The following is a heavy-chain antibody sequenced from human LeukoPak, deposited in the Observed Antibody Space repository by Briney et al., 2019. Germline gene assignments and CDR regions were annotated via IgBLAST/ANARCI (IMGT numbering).Heavy chain of an antibody. CDR2: IFYTGST. V-gene: IGHV4-61*01. CDR3: ARSDSRPEAFDI. CDR1: GGSVSSGNYY. Sequence: SETLSLTCTVSGGSVSSGNYYWSWIRQPPGNGLEWIGYIFYTGSTIYNPSLKSRVTISIDTSKNQFSLRLSSVTAADTAVLYCARSDSRPEAFDIWGQGTMVTVSS. D-gene: IGHD3-22*01. J-gene: IGHJ3*02.